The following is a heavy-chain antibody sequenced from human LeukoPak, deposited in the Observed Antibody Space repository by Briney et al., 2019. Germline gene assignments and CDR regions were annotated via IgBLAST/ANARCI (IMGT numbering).Heavy chain of an antibody. CDR3: AREPRQLLFGDYPYYMDV. Sequence: ASVKVSCTASRYTFTGYNIHWVRQAPGHGLEWMGWINPNSGGTNYAQKCQGRVTMSRATYISTAYMGISRLRADETGTRYCAREPRQLLFGDYPYYMDVWGKGTTVTISS. CDR1: RYTFTGYN. D-gene: IGHD2-2*01. V-gene: IGHV1-2*02. J-gene: IGHJ6*03. CDR2: INPNSGGT.